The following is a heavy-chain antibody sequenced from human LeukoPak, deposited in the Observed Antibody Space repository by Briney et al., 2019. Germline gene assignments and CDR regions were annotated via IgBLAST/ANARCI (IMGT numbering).Heavy chain of an antibody. Sequence: ASVKVSCKASGYTFTSYDINWVRQATGQGLEWMGWMNPNSGNTGYAQKFQGRVTMTRNTSISTAYMELSSLRSEDTAMYYCARDGPAQMVDFDYWGQGTLVTVSS. CDR1: GYTFTSYD. CDR3: ARDGPAQMVDFDY. D-gene: IGHD3-10*01. CDR2: MNPNSGNT. J-gene: IGHJ4*02. V-gene: IGHV1-8*01.